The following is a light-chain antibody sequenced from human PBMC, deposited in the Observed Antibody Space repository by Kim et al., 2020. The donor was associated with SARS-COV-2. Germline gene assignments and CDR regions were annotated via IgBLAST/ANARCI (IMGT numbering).Light chain of an antibody. CDR2: AAS. CDR1: QNINTY. J-gene: IGKJ4*01. V-gene: IGKV1-39*01. CDR3: QQSHTAPLLT. Sequence: DIQMTQSPSSLAASVGDRVTIACRASQNINTYLNWYQQKPGEAPKLLIYAASTLQSGVPSRFSGCGSGTDFTLTISSLQPEDFAIYYCQQSHTAPLLTFGGGTKVDIK.